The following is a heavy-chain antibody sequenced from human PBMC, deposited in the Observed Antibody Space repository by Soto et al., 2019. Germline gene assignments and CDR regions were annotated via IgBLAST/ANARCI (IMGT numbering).Heavy chain of an antibody. Sequence: PGGSLRLSCAASGFTFTSYAMIWVRQAPGKGLEWVSAISGSGGSTYYADSMKGRFTISRDNSKNTVYLQMNSLRAEDTAVFYCARVQCTGGSCFSSYYYYYGMDVWGQGTTVTVSS. J-gene: IGHJ6*02. V-gene: IGHV3-23*01. CDR3: ARVQCTGGSCFSSYYYYYGMDV. CDR2: ISGSGGST. CDR1: GFTFTSYA. D-gene: IGHD2-15*01.